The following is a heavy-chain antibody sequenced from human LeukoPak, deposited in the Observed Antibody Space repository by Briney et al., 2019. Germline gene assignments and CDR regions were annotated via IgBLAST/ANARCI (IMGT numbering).Heavy chain of an antibody. V-gene: IGHV4-34*01. J-gene: IGHJ5*01. Sequence: SECLSLACAVYGASFSSYYWSWIRQPPGEWLEWIGEINHSGSTNYNPSLKSRVTISVETSINQFSLKLSSVTAADTAVYYCARDRTFSGSHGLFDSWGRGTLVTVSS. D-gene: IGHD1-26*01. CDR3: ARDRTFSGSHGLFDS. CDR1: GASFSSYY. CDR2: INHSGST.